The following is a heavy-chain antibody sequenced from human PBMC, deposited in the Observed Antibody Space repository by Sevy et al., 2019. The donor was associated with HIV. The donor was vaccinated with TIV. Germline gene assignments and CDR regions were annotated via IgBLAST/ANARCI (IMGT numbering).Heavy chain of an antibody. Sequence: ASVKVSCKPSGYTFTTYGITWVRQAPGQGLEWMGWINTYNGNTNYAQKFQGRVTMTRDTSTSTAYMELRSLTSDDTAVYYRARKKNLGEPSDPWGQGTLVTVSS. D-gene: IGHD3-16*01. CDR2: INTYNGNT. J-gene: IGHJ5*02. CDR1: GYTFTTYG. CDR3: ARKKNLGEPSDP. V-gene: IGHV1-18*01.